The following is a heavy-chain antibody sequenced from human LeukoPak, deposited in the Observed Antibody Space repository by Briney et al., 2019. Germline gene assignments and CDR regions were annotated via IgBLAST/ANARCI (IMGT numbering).Heavy chain of an antibody. CDR1: GFTFSSSA. J-gene: IGHJ4*02. Sequence: GGSLRLSCAASGFTFSSSAMSWVRQVPGKGLEWVSGISASGGSTYYADSVRGRFTISRDNSKNTLYVQMNSLRDEDTAVYYCARLPTFYYDSSHYYYDYWGQGTLVTASS. D-gene: IGHD3-22*01. CDR2: ISASGGST. CDR3: ARLPTFYYDSSHYYYDY. V-gene: IGHV3-23*01.